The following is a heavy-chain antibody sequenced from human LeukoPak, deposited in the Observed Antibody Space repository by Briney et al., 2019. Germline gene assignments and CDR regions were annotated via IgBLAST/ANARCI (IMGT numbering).Heavy chain of an antibody. CDR3: ARDSGPRYFDL. CDR1: GGSISSYD. Sequence: SETLSLTCTVSGGSISSYDWSWIRQPPGKGLEWIGYIYYSGNTNYNPSLKSRVTMSVDTSKNQFSLKLSSVTAADTAVYYCARDSGPRYFDLWGRGTLVTVSS. V-gene: IGHV4-59*01. CDR2: IYYSGNT. J-gene: IGHJ2*01.